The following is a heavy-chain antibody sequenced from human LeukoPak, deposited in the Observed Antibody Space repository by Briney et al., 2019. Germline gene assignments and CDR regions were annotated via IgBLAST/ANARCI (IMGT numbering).Heavy chain of an antibody. Sequence: GGSLRLSCAASGFTFSIYWMHWVRQAPGKGLVWVSRINSDGSDTIYGDSVKGRFTISRDNAKNTLYLQMDSLRAEDTAVYYCEMDLNRRVFTDYWGQGTLVTVSS. CDR3: EMDLNRRVFTDY. V-gene: IGHV3-74*01. CDR1: GFTFSIYW. J-gene: IGHJ4*02. D-gene: IGHD2-2*03. CDR2: INSDGSDT.